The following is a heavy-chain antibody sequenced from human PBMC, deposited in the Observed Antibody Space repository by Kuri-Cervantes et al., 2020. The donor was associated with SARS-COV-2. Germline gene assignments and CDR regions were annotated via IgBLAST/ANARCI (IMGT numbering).Heavy chain of an antibody. CDR2: ISGSGGST. Sequence: GESLKISCAASGFTFSSYAMSWVRQAPGKGLEWVSAISGSGGSTYYADSVKGRFTISRDNSENTLYLQMNSLRAEDTAVYYCARDKIEYNWNQDYYYYMDVWGKGTTVTVSS. J-gene: IGHJ6*03. CDR1: GFTFSSYA. V-gene: IGHV3-23*01. D-gene: IGHD1-20*01. CDR3: ARDKIEYNWNQDYYYYMDV.